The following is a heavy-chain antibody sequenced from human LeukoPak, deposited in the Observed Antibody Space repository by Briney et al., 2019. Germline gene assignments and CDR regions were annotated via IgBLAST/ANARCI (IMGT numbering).Heavy chain of an antibody. CDR2: INTDGSST. D-gene: IGHD2-2*01. J-gene: IGHJ4*02. CDR3: ARVGGIYCSSTSCYRGY. CDR1: GFTFSSYW. Sequence: GGSLRLSCAASGFTFSSYWMHWVRQAPGKGLVWVSRINTDGSSTSYADSVKGRFTISRDNAKNTLYLQMNSLRAEDTAVYYCARVGGIYCSSTSCYRGYWGQGTLVTVSS. V-gene: IGHV3-74*01.